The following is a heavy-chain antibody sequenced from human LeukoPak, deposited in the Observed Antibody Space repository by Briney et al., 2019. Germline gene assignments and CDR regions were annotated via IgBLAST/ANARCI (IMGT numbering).Heavy chain of an antibody. V-gene: IGHV1-69*13. D-gene: IGHD3-10*01. CDR3: AGGYYYGSGSYGNDWFDP. CDR1: GGTFISYA. Sequence: SVKVSCKASGGTFISYAISWVRQAPGQGLEWMGGIIPIFGTANYAQKFQGRVTITADESTSTAYMELSSLRSEDTAVYYCAGGYYYGSGSYGNDWFDPWGQGTLVTVSS. CDR2: IIPIFGTA. J-gene: IGHJ5*02.